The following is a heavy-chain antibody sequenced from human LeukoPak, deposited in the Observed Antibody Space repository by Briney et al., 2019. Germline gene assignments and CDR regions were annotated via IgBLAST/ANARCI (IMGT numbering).Heavy chain of an antibody. CDR2: IKQDGSEK. J-gene: IGHJ4*02. D-gene: IGHD3-3*01. V-gene: IGHV3-7*01. Sequence: GGSLRLSCAASGFTVSSNYMSWVRQAPGKGLEWVANIKQDGSEKYYVDSVKGRFTISRDNAKNSLYLQMNSLRAEDTAVYYCARASYDFWSGYLDYWGQGTLVTVSS. CDR3: ARASYDFWSGYLDY. CDR1: GFTVSSNY.